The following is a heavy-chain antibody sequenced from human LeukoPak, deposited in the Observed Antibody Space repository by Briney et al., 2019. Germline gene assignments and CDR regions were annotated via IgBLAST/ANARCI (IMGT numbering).Heavy chain of an antibody. D-gene: IGHD3-3*01. V-gene: IGHV1-2*02. CDR2: INPNSGGT. CDR3: ARGPFFEWLLYFDY. Sequence: ASVKVSCKASGYTFTGYYMHWVRQAPGQGLEWMGWINPNSGGTNYAQKFQGRVTMTRDTSISTAYMELSRLRSDATAVYYCARGPFFEWLLYFDYWGQGTLVTVSS. CDR1: GYTFTGYY. J-gene: IGHJ4*02.